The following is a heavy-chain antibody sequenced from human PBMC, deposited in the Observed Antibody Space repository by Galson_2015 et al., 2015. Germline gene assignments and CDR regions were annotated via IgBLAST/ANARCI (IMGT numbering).Heavy chain of an antibody. V-gene: IGHV3-33*01. Sequence: LRLSCAASGFTFSSYGMHWVRQAPGKGLEWVAVIWYDGSNKYYADSVKGRFTISRDNSKNTLYLQMNSLRAEDTAVYYCARDGAVAGTTIKGDWFDPWGQGTLVTVSS. D-gene: IGHD6-19*01. CDR3: ARDGAVAGTTIKGDWFDP. J-gene: IGHJ5*02. CDR2: IWYDGSNK. CDR1: GFTFSSYG.